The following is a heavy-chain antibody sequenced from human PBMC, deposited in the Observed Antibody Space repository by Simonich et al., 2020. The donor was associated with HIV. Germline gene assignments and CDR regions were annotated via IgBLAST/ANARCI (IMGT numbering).Heavy chain of an antibody. Sequence: QVQLVQSGAEVKKPGASVKVSCKVSGYTLTELSMHWVRQAPGKGLEWMGGFDPEDGETIYAQKVQGRITMTEDTSTDTTNMELSSLRSEDTAVYYCATDLTSRDYYGSGSYLDYWGQGTLVTVSS. CDR2: FDPEDGET. J-gene: IGHJ4*02. D-gene: IGHD3-10*01. V-gene: IGHV1-24*01. CDR1: GYTLTELS. CDR3: ATDLTSRDYYGSGSYLDY.